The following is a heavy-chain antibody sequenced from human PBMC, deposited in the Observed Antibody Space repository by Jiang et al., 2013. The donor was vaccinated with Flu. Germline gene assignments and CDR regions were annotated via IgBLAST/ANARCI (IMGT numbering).Heavy chain of an antibody. J-gene: IGHJ4*02. Sequence: QSGSELKKPGASVKVSCKASGYTFTSYAMNWVRQAPGQGLEWMGWINTNTGNPTYAQGFTGRFVFSLDTSVSTAYLQISSLKAEDTAVYYCARDFELIFDSGTLYPSSWYPFDYWGQGTLVTVSS. D-gene: IGHD6-13*01. CDR3: ARDFELIFDSGTLYPSSWYPFDY. CDR1: GYTFTSYA. CDR2: INTNTGNP. V-gene: IGHV7-4-1*02.